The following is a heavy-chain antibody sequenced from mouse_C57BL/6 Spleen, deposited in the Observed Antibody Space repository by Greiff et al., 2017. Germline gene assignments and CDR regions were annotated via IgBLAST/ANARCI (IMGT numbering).Heavy chain of an antibody. D-gene: IGHD1-1*01. Sequence: VQGVESGPGLVAPSQSLSITCTVSGFSLTSYAISWVRQPPGKGLEWLGVIWTGGGTNYNSALKSRLSISKDNSKSQVFLKMNSLQTDDTARYYCARNSHYYGSSYDYFDYWGQGTTLTVSS. CDR2: IWTGGGT. V-gene: IGHV2-9-1*01. CDR3: ARNSHYYGSSYDYFDY. CDR1: GFSLTSYA. J-gene: IGHJ2*01.